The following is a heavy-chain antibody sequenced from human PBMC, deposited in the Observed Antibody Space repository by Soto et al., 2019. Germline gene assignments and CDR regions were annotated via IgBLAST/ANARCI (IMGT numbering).Heavy chain of an antibody. CDR3: ARRYSSSWYGGRDAFDI. CDR1: GYTFTSYA. CDR2: INAGNGNT. Sequence: QVQLVQSGAEVKKPGASVKVSCKASGYTFTSYAMHWVRQAPGQRLEWMGWINAGNGNTKYSQKFQGRVTITRDTSASTAYMELSSLRSEDTAVYYCARRYSSSWYGGRDAFDIWGQGTMVTVSS. J-gene: IGHJ3*02. D-gene: IGHD6-13*01. V-gene: IGHV1-3*01.